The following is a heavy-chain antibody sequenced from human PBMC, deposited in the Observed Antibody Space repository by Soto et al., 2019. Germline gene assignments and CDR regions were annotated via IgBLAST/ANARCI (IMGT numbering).Heavy chain of an antibody. Sequence: TLSRTCTVSGGSIRSGSYYGRWNRQHPGKGLEWIGYIYYSGSTYYNPSRKSRVTISVDTSKNQFSLKLSSVTAADTAVYYCARGGYSYGLDYWGKETLVTVSS. CDR1: GGSIRSGSYY. D-gene: IGHD5-18*01. CDR3: ARGGYSYGLDY. CDR2: IYYSGST. J-gene: IGHJ4*02. V-gene: IGHV4-31*03.